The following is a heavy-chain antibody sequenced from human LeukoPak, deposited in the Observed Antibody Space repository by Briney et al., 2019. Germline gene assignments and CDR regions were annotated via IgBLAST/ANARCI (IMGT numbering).Heavy chain of an antibody. D-gene: IGHD2/OR15-2a*01. CDR3: AKAADQYYYSYFYYMDV. CDR1: GFTVSSNY. J-gene: IGHJ6*03. CDR2: ISYDGSSK. Sequence: PGGTLRLSCAASGFTVSSNYMSWVRQAPGKGLEWVAVISYDGSSKDYADSVKGRFTISRDNSKNTLYLQMNSLTVEDTAVYYCAKAADQYYYSYFYYMDVWGKGTTVTVSS. V-gene: IGHV3-30*18.